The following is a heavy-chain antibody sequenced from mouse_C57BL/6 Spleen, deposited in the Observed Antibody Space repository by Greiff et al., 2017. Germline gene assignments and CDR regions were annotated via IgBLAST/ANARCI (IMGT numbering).Heavy chain of an antibody. Sequence: QLQQSGAELVMPGASVKLSCKASGYTFTSYWMHWVKQRPGQGLEWIGEIDPSDSYTNYNQKFKGKSTLTVDKSSSTAYMQLSSLTSEDSAVYYCARGRYGNYDYFDYWGQGTTLTVSS. J-gene: IGHJ2*01. CDR2: IDPSDSYT. D-gene: IGHD2-1*01. CDR1: GYTFTSYW. CDR3: ARGRYGNYDYFDY. V-gene: IGHV1-69*01.